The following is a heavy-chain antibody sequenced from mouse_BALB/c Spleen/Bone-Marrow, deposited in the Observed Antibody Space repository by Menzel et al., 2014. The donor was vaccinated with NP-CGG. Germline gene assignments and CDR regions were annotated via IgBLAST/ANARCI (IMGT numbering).Heavy chain of an antibody. D-gene: IGHD2-4*01. CDR3: SKDGGYDYSYYFDY. CDR2: ISSGGHDT. Sequence: EVQRVESGGGLVKPGGSLKLSCAASGFTFSAYSMSWVRQTPEKRLEWVATISSGGHDTYYTDSVKGRFTISRDNAKNTLYLQMNSLKSVDSAVYYCSKDGGYDYSYYFDYWGQGTTLTVSS. CDR1: GFTFSAYS. V-gene: IGHV5-6-4*01. J-gene: IGHJ2*01.